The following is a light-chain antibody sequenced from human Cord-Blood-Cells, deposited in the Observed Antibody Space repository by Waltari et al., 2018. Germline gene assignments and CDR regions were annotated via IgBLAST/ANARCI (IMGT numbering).Light chain of an antibody. CDR1: SSDVGGYNY. V-gene: IGLV2-14*01. CDR2: DVS. Sequence: QSALTQPASVSGSPGQSLTISCTGTSSDVGGYNYFSWYQQHPGKAPKLMIYDVSNRPSGVSNRFSGSKSGNTASLTISGLQAEDEADYYCSSYTSSSTFWVFGGGTKLTVL. J-gene: IGLJ3*02. CDR3: SSYTSSSTFWV.